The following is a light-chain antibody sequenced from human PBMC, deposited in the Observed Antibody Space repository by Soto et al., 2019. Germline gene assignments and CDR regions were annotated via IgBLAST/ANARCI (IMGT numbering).Light chain of an antibody. J-gene: IGLJ1*01. CDR3: SSYTSSTNYV. V-gene: IGLV2-14*01. CDR2: EVS. CDR1: SIDIAPYNY. Sequence: QSVLTQPASVSGSPGQSLTISCTGTSIDIAPYNYVSWYQQHPGKAPKLIIYEVSYRPSGISNRFSGSKSGNTASLTISGLQAEDEADYYCSSYTSSTNYVFGGGTKVSV.